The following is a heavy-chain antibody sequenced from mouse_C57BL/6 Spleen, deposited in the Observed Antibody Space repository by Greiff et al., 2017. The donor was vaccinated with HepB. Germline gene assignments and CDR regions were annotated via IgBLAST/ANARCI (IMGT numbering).Heavy chain of an antibody. Sequence: QVQLQQPGAELVMPGASVQLSCKASGYTFTSYWMHWVKQRPGQGLEWIGEIDPSDSYTNYNQKFKGKSPLTVDKSSSTAYMQLSSRTSEDSAVYYCAREDYGSSYGAIERWGQGTSVTVSS. D-gene: IGHD1-1*01. CDR3: AREDYGSSYGAIER. J-gene: IGHJ4*01. V-gene: IGHV1-69*01. CDR2: IDPSDSYT. CDR1: GYTFTSYW.